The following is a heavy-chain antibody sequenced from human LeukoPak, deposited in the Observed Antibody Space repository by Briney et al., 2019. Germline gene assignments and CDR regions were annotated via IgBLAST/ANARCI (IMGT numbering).Heavy chain of an antibody. Sequence: GGSLRLSCAASGFTFSSYNMNWVRQAPGKGLEWVSSISTRGSYIYYADSVKGRFTISRDNPKNSLYLQMNSLRAEDTAVYYCARAEVLLWFGESPGAEYFQHWGQGTLVTVSS. CDR2: ISTRGSYI. V-gene: IGHV3-21*01. CDR1: GFTFSSYN. D-gene: IGHD3-10*01. CDR3: ARAEVLLWFGESPGAEYFQH. J-gene: IGHJ1*01.